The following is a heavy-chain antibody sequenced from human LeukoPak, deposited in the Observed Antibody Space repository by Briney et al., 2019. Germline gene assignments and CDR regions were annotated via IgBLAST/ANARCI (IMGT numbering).Heavy chain of an antibody. CDR1: GFTFDDYA. CDR2: ISWNSGSI. Sequence: GGSLRLSCAASGFTFDDYAMHWVRHAPGKGLEWVSGISWNSGSIGYADSVKGRFTISRDNAKNSLYLQMNSLRAEDTALYYCAKDRRSSWFHHFDYWGQGTLVTVSS. V-gene: IGHV3-9*01. J-gene: IGHJ4*02. D-gene: IGHD6-13*01. CDR3: AKDRRSSWFHHFDY.